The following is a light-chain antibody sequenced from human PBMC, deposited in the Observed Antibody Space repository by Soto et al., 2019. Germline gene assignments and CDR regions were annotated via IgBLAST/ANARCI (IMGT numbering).Light chain of an antibody. J-gene: IGKJ5*01. Sequence: DIVLRQSPATLSLSPGETATLSCRASQSVSGYIGWYQQKPGQATRLLIYAASNRATGIPARFSGSGSGTDFTLPIRSLEAEDFSGYYCPARYNWPITFGQGTRLEI. CDR2: AAS. V-gene: IGKV3-11*01. CDR3: PARYNWPIT. CDR1: QSVSGY.